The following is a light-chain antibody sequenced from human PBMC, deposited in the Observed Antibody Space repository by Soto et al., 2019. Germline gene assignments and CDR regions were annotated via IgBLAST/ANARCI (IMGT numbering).Light chain of an antibody. J-gene: IGKJ5*01. V-gene: IGKV3-20*01. CDR1: QSVRSSY. Sequence: EIVLTQSPGTLSLPPGERATLSCRASQSVRSSYLAWYQQKSGQAPRLLIYGASSRATGIPDRFSGSGSGTDFTLTISRLEPEDFAVYHCQQYGSSSITFGQGTRLEIK. CDR2: GAS. CDR3: QQYGSSSIT.